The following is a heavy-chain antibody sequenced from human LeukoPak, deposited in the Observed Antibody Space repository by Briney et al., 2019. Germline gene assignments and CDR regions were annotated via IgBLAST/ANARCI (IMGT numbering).Heavy chain of an antibody. D-gene: IGHD6-19*01. CDR1: GFTFSSYA. CDR2: ISGSGGST. V-gene: IGHV3-23*01. Sequence: PGGSLRLSCAASGFTFSSYAMSWVRQAPGKGLEWVSAISGSGGSTYYADSVKGRFTISRDNSKNTLYLQMNSLRAEDTAVYYCAKDDFRRLGIAMAGKAYYYYGMDVWGQGTTVTVSS. CDR3: AKDDFRRLGIAMAGKAYYYYGMDV. J-gene: IGHJ6*02.